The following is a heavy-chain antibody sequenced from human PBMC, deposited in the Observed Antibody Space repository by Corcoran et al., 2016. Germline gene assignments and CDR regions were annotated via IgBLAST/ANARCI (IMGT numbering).Heavy chain of an antibody. D-gene: IGHD5-18*01. Sequence: QVQLQQWGAGLLKPSETLSLTCAVYGGSFSGYYWSWIRQPPGKGVEWIGEINHSGSTNYNPSLKSRVTISVDTSKNQFSLKLSSVTAADTAVYYCASKRGDGYSYGWVARFDYWGQGTLVTVSS. CDR2: INHSGST. CDR1: GGSFSGYY. V-gene: IGHV4-34*01. J-gene: IGHJ4*02. CDR3: ASKRGDGYSYGWVARFDY.